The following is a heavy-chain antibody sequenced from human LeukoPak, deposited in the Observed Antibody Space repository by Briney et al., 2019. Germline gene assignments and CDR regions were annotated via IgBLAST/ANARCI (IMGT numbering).Heavy chain of an antibody. Sequence: PGGSLRLSCATSGFTFSMHWVRLAPGKGLDWVAVISFDGGNKFYADSVKGRFSISIDNSKNTLYLQMNSLGLDDTAVYFCARGRAGIAAAGFDYWGQGTLVTVSS. J-gene: IGHJ4*02. CDR1: GFTFS. V-gene: IGHV3-30-3*01. CDR3: ARGRAGIAAAGFDY. CDR2: ISFDGGNK. D-gene: IGHD6-13*01.